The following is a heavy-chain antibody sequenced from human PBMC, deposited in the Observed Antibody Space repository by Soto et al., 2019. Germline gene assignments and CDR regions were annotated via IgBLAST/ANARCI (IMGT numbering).Heavy chain of an antibody. CDR2: ISSNGGRT. CDR1: GFTFSSYA. V-gene: IGHV3-64D*06. CDR3: VKGRLEPPTRATTHYAMDV. Sequence: GGSLRLSCSAAGFTFSSYAMHGVRQAPGKGLEYVSAISSNGGRTYYADFVKGRFTISRDNSKNTLYLQMSSLRAEDTAVYYCVKGRLEPPTRATTHYAMDVWGQGTTVTVYS. J-gene: IGHJ6*02. D-gene: IGHD1-1*01.